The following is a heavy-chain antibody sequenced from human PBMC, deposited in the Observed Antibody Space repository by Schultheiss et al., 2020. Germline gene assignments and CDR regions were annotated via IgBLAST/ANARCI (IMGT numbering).Heavy chain of an antibody. V-gene: IGHV4-31*03. J-gene: IGHJ4*02. CDR3: ARDRVAAAARLYYFDY. Sequence: SETLSLTCTVSGGSISSGGYYWSWIRQHPGKGLEWIGYIYYSGSTYYNPSLKSRVTISVDKSKNQFSLQLNSVTPEDTAVYYCARDRVAAAARLYYFDYWGQGTLVTVSS. CDR1: GGSISSGGYY. D-gene: IGHD6-13*01. CDR2: IYYSGST.